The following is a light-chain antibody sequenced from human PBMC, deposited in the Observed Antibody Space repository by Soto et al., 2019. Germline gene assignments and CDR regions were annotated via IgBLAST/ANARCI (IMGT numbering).Light chain of an antibody. CDR3: SSYTGSNTWV. J-gene: IGLJ3*02. V-gene: IGLV2-14*01. Sequence: QSALTQPASVSGSPGQSITISCTGTSSDVGGYNYVSWYQQHPGKAPKLMIYEVTNRPSGFSNRFSGSKSGDTASLTISGLQAEDEADYYCSSYTGSNTWVFGGGTKVTVL. CDR2: EVT. CDR1: SSDVGGYNY.